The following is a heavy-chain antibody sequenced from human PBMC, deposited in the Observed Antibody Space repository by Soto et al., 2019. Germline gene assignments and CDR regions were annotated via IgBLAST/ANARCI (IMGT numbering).Heavy chain of an antibody. CDR1: GFTFSSYG. D-gene: IGHD2-15*01. J-gene: IGHJ1*01. CDR3: AKGVVVATTYFKH. Sequence: QVQLVESGGGVVQPGRSLRLSCAASGFTFSSYGMHWVRQAPGKGLEWVAVISYDGSDKYYADSVKGRFTISRDNSNNTLYLQMDSLRAEDTAVYYCAKGVVVATTYFKHWGQGTLVTVSS. V-gene: IGHV3-30*18. CDR2: ISYDGSDK.